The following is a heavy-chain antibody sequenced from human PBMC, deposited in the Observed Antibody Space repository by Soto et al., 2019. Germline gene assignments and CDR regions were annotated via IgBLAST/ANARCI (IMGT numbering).Heavy chain of an antibody. V-gene: IGHV4-59*01. CDR2: ISYTGST. J-gene: IGHJ6*02. Sequence: SETLSLTCTVSGDSIRSYYWSWIRQPPGKGLEWIGYISYTGSTHYNPSLKSRVTISADTSKNQFSLKLSSVTTADTALYYCAREGVAAPYYYYGMDVWGQGSTVTVSS. CDR1: GDSIRSYY. D-gene: IGHD2-15*01. CDR3: AREGVAAPYYYYGMDV.